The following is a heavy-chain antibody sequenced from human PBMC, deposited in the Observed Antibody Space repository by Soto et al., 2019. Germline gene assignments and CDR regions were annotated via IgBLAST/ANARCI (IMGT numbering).Heavy chain of an antibody. CDR2: TYYRSKWYN. D-gene: IGHD6-6*01. J-gene: IGHJ6*02. CDR3: ARFHSSNSYYYYYGMDV. Sequence: SQTLSLTCAISGASVSSNSAAWNWIRQSPSRGLEWLGRTYYRSKWYNDYAVSVKSRITINPDTSKNQFSLQLNSVTPEDTAVYYCARFHSSNSYYYYYGMDVWGQGTTVTVSS. CDR1: GASVSSNSAA. V-gene: IGHV6-1*01.